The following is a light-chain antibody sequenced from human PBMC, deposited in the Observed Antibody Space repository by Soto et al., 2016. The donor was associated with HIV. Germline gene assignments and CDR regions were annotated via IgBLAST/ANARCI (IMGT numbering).Light chain of an antibody. V-gene: IGKV1-12*01. CDR2: AAS. CDR3: QQLSSHLYT. CDR1: QAINNW. Sequence: DIQMTQSPSSVSASVGDRVTITCRASQAINNWLAWYQQRPGQAPKLLIYAASSLQSGVPSRFSGSGSGTAFTLTISSLQPEDFATYYCQQLSSHLYTFGQGTRLEIK. J-gene: IGKJ2*01.